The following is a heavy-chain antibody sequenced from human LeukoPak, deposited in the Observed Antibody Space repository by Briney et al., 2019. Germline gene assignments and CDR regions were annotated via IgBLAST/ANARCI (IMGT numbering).Heavy chain of an antibody. Sequence: PGGSLRLSCAASGFTFSSYSMNWVRQAPGKGLEWVSYITSSRTYIYYADSVKGRFTISRDNAKKSLYLQMNSLRAEDTAVYYCARDPSYRGADAFDIWGQGTMVTVSS. V-gene: IGHV3-21*01. CDR3: ARDPSYRGADAFDI. CDR1: GFTFSSYS. CDR2: ITSSRTYI. D-gene: IGHD3-16*02. J-gene: IGHJ3*02.